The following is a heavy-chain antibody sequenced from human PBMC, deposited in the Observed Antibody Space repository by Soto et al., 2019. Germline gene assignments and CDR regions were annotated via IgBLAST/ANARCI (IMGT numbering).Heavy chain of an antibody. Sequence: SVKVSCKASGGTLSSYTISWVRQAPGQGLEWMGRIIPILGIANYAQKFQGRVTITADKSTSTAYMELSSLRSEDTAVYYCARGPTPDFWSGYYANHLDYFAYWGQGTLVTVSS. CDR3: ARGPTPDFWSGYYANHLDYFAY. CDR1: GGTLSSYT. J-gene: IGHJ4*02. V-gene: IGHV1-69*02. CDR2: IIPILGIA. D-gene: IGHD3-3*01.